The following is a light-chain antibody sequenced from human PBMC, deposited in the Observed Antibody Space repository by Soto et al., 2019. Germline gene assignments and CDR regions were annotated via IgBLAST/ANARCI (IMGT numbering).Light chain of an antibody. V-gene: IGKV1-39*01. CDR1: QSISSF. CDR2: AAY. J-gene: IGKJ1*01. Sequence: DIQMTQSPSSLSASVGDRVTITCGASQSISSFLNWYQQKPGKAPKLVIYAAYRLQTGVPSRFSGSGYGTDFNLTISSLQTEDFATYYCQQSYNTLETFGQGTKVDIK. CDR3: QQSYNTLET.